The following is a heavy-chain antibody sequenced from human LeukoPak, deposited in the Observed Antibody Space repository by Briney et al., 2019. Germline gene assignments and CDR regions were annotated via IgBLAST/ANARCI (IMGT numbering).Heavy chain of an antibody. J-gene: IGHJ4*02. Sequence: SETPSLTCAVYGGSFSGYYWSWIRQPPGKGLEWIGEINHSGSTNYNPSLKSRVTISVDTSKNQFSLKLSSVTAADTAVYYCYGSGSYSSWFDYWGQGTLVTVSS. V-gene: IGHV4-34*01. D-gene: IGHD3-10*01. CDR1: GGSFSGYY. CDR3: YGSGSYSSWFDY. CDR2: INHSGST.